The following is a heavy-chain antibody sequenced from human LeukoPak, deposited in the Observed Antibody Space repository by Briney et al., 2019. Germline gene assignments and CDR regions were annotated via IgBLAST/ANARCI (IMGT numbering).Heavy chain of an antibody. J-gene: IGHJ6*03. Sequence: SVKVSCKASRGTFSDYTISWVRQAPGQGLERMGGIIPMLGTAKYAQNFQGRVTITTDDSSSTVYMELSGLRFEDTASYFCARDGLLTRTGMDVWGKGTTVTVSS. V-gene: IGHV1-69*16. CDR3: ARDGLLTRTGMDV. D-gene: IGHD3/OR15-3a*01. CDR2: IIPMLGTA. CDR1: RGTFSDYT.